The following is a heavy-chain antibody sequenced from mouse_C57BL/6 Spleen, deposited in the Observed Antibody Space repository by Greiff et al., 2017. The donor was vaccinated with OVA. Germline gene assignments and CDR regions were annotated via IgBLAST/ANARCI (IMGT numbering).Heavy chain of an antibody. V-gene: IGHV5-17*01. CDR2: ISSGSSTI. CDR3: ARSVTTVVAPWAMDY. CDR1: GFTFSDYG. Sequence: EVKLMESGGGLVKPGGSLKLSCAASGFTFSDYGMHWVRQAPEKGLEWVAYISSGSSTIYYADTVKGRFTISRDNAKNTLFLQMTSLRSEDTAMYYCARSVTTVVAPWAMDYWGQGTSVTVSS. D-gene: IGHD1-1*01. J-gene: IGHJ4*01.